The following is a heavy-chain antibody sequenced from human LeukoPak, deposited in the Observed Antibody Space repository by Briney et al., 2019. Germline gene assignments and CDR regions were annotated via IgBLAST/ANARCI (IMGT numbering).Heavy chain of an antibody. V-gene: IGHV4-38-2*01. J-gene: IGHJ4*02. D-gene: IGHD3-10*01. CDR2: IYHSGST. CDR1: GYSLSSGYY. CDR3: ARLEGVDY. Sequence: SETLSLTCAVSGYSLSSGYYWGWIRQPPGKGLEWIGSIYHSGSTYYNPSLKSRVTISVDTSKNQFSLKLSSVTAADTAVYYCARLEGVDYWGQGTLVTVSS.